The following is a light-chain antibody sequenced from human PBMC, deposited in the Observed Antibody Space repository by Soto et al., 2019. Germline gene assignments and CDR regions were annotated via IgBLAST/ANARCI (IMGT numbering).Light chain of an antibody. CDR2: GAS. CDR3: QQHGTSIT. J-gene: IGKJ4*01. Sequence: VVMTQSPRTLSLSPGERATLSCRASQNVNNNYVAWYQQKPGQAPSLLIYGASDRATGVPDRFSGSGSGTDFTLTISILEPEDFAVYYCQQHGTSITFGGGTRVENK. V-gene: IGKV3-20*01. CDR1: QNVNNNY.